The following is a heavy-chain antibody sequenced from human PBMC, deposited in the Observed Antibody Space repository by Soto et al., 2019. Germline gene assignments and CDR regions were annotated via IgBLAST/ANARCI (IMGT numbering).Heavy chain of an antibody. V-gene: IGHV3-30*04. Sequence: VHLVESGEGVVQPGRSLRLSCAASGFSFSDHAMHWVRRAPVNGLEWVALLAHDGTSKYYAGSVNGRFTISSDKCSNTRFLQMDSLDTEDTAVYYCARDNRIMEIVAKIAPWGRGTLVTVSS. CDR2: LAHDGTSK. D-gene: IGHD5-12*01. CDR1: GFSFSDHA. CDR3: ARDNRIMEIVAKIAP. J-gene: IGHJ5*02.